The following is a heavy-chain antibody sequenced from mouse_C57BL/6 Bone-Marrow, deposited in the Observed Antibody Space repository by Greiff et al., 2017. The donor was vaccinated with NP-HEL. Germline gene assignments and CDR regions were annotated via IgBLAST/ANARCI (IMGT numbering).Heavy chain of an antibody. CDR1: GYSITSGYY. CDR2: ISYDGSN. Sequence: EVQLVESGPGLVKPSQSLSLTCSVTGYSITSGYYWNWIRQFPGNKLEWMGYISYDGSNNYNPSLKNRISITRDTSKNQFFLKLNSVTTEDTATYYCARMITTTDYYAMDYWGQGTSVTVSS. D-gene: IGHD2-4*01. CDR3: ARMITTTDYYAMDY. J-gene: IGHJ4*01. V-gene: IGHV3-6*01.